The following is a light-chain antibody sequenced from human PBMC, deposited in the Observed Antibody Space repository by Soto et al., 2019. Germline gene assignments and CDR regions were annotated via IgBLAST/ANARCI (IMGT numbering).Light chain of an antibody. J-gene: IGLJ1*01. V-gene: IGLV2-23*02. CDR3: CSYAGSITSAYF. CDR2: EVS. CDR1: SSDVGSYNL. Sequence: QSVLTQPASVSGSPGQSITISCTGTSSDVGSYNLVSWYQQYPGKAPKLMISEVSKRPSGVSNRFSGSKSGNTASLTISGLQAEDEADYYCCSYAGSITSAYFFGPGTKVTVL.